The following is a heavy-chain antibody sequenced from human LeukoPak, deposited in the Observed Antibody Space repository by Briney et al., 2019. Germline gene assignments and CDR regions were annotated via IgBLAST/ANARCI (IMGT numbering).Heavy chain of an antibody. V-gene: IGHV1-24*01. D-gene: IGHD6-19*01. J-gene: IGHJ4*02. CDR1: GYTLTELS. Sequence: ASVKVSCKVSGYTLTELSMHWVRQAPGKGLEWMGGFDPEDGETIYAQKFQGRVTITEDTSTDTAYMELSSLRSEDTAVYYCATDASTYSSVIGFPDYWGQGTLVTVSS. CDR2: FDPEDGET. CDR3: ATDASTYSSVIGFPDY.